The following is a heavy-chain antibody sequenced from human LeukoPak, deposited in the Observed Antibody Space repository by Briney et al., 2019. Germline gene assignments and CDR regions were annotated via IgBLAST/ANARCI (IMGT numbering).Heavy chain of an antibody. Sequence: GASVTLSFKSSGSTFSSYAMSWVRRPPGPGHEWMGGIIHIFGTANYAQKFQGRVTITTDESTSTAYMELSRLRYEDAVVYYCAGVSGGGSDYWGQGTLVTVSS. CDR3: AGVSGGGSDY. J-gene: IGHJ4*02. D-gene: IGHD2-15*01. V-gene: IGHV1-69*05. CDR2: IIHIFGTA. CDR1: GSTFSSYA.